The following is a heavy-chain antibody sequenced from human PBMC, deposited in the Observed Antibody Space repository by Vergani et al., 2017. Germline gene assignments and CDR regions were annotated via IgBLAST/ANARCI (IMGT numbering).Heavy chain of an antibody. CDR1: GGSFSGYN. CDR2: INHSGST. Sequence: QVQLQQWGAGLLKPSETLSLTCAVYGGSFSGYNWSWIRQPPGKGLEWIGEINHSGSTNYNPSLKSRVTISVDTSKNQFSLTLSSVTAADTAVYYCARVQELYDFWSGYRVRYYYYMDVWGKGTTVTVSS. V-gene: IGHV4-34*01. CDR3: ARVQELYDFWSGYRVRYYYYMDV. J-gene: IGHJ6*03. D-gene: IGHD3-3*01.